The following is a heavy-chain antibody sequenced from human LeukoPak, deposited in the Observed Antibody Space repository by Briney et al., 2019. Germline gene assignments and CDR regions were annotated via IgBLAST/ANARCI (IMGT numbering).Heavy chain of an antibody. J-gene: IGHJ5*02. V-gene: IGHV3-48*03. CDR1: GFTFSSYE. CDR3: ARDHGIAAGFDP. Sequence: GGSLRLSCAASGFTFSSYEMNWVRQAPGKGLEWVPYISSSGSTIYYADSVKGRFTISRDNAKNSLYLQMNSLRAEDTAVYYCARDHGIAAGFDPWGQGTLVTVSS. CDR2: ISSSGSTI. D-gene: IGHD6-13*01.